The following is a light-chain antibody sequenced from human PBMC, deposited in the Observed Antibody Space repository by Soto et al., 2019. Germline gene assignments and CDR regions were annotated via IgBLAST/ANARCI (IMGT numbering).Light chain of an antibody. Sequence: QSVLTQPPSVSGAPGQRVTISCTGSSSNIGAGFDVHWYHQIAGTAPKLLIYGNSNRPSGVPDRFSGSKSGTSASLAISGLQSEDEALYFCAAWDDSLNGLFVFGTGTKLTVL. J-gene: IGLJ1*01. CDR3: AAWDDSLNGLFV. CDR2: GNS. V-gene: IGLV1-40*01. CDR1: SSNIGAGFD.